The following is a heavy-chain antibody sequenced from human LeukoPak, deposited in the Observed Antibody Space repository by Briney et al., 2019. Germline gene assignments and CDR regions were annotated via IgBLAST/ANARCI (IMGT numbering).Heavy chain of an antibody. V-gene: IGHV4-31*03. Sequence: PSVTLSLTCTVSGGSISSGNYYWSWIRQHPGKGLEWIGYIHHSGSTYYNPSLKSRVIISVDTSKNQFSLKLNSVTAADTAVYYCASYGSGSYRFDPWGQGTLVTVSS. J-gene: IGHJ5*02. D-gene: IGHD3-10*01. CDR1: GGSISSGNYY. CDR2: IHHSGST. CDR3: ASYGSGSYRFDP.